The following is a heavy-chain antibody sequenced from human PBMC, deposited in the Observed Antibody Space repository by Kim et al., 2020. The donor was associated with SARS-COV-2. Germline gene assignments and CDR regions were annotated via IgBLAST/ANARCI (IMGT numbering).Heavy chain of an antibody. V-gene: IGHV1-69*02. CDR3: AAEVRGVTRDAFDI. J-gene: IGHJ3*02. Sequence: SVKVSCKASGGTLSSFTISWVRQAPGQGLEWMGRIIPILGIANYAQKFQGRVTITADKSTSTAYMELSSLRSEDTAVYYCAAEVRGVTRDAFDIWGQGTMVTVSS. CDR1: GGTLSSFT. CDR2: IIPILGIA. D-gene: IGHD3-10*01.